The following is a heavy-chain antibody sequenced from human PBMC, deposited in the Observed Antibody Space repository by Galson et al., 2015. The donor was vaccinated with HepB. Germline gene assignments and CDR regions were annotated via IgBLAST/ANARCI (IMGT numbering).Heavy chain of an antibody. CDR1: GYTFTSYA. Sequence: SVKVSCKASGYTFTSYAKHWVRQAPGQRLEWMGWINAGNGNTKYSQKFQGRVTITRDTSASTAYMELSSLRSEDTAVYYCARVGVGVGATGNFDYWGQGTLVTVSS. D-gene: IGHD1-26*01. V-gene: IGHV1-3*01. CDR2: INAGNGNT. J-gene: IGHJ4*02. CDR3: ARVGVGVGATGNFDY.